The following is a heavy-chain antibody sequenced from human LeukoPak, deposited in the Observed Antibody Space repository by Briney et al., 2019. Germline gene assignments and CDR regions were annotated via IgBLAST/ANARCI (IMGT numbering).Heavy chain of an antibody. V-gene: IGHV1-69*05. Sequence: GASVKVSCKASGGTLSSYAISWVRQAPGQGLEWMGGIIPIFGTANCAQKFQGRVTITTDESTSTAYMELSGLRSEDTAVYYCASRRDTGGQYYYYYYMDVWGKGTTVTVSS. J-gene: IGHJ6*03. D-gene: IGHD2-8*02. CDR2: IIPIFGTA. CDR1: GGTLSSYA. CDR3: ASRRDTGGQYYYYYYMDV.